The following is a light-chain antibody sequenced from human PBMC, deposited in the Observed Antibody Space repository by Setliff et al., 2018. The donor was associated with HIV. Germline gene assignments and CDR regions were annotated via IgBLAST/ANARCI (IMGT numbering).Light chain of an antibody. CDR2: DVS. Sequence: QSALAQPASVSGSRGQSITISCSGTNSDTGGYNYVSWYQQHPGKAPKLMIYDVSKRPSGVSNRFSGSKSGNTASLTISGLQAEDEADYYCSSYTSSSTPYVFGTGTKVTVL. CDR3: SSYTSSSTPYV. V-gene: IGLV2-14*01. CDR1: NSDTGGYNY. J-gene: IGLJ1*01.